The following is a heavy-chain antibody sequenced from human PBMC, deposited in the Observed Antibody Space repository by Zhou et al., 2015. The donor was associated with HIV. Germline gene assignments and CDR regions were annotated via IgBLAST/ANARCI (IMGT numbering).Heavy chain of an antibody. Sequence: QVQLVQSGTEVKKPGSSVKVSCKASGGTFSASDISWVRQAPGQGLEWMGWMNPNSGNTGYAQKFQGRVTMTRNTSISTAYMELSSLRSEDTAVYYCARGSTMRLTTEYFQHWGQGTLVTVSS. CDR3: ARGSTMRLTTEYFQH. CDR2: MNPNSGNT. V-gene: IGHV1-8*02. D-gene: IGHD3-22*01. J-gene: IGHJ1*01. CDR1: GGTFSASD.